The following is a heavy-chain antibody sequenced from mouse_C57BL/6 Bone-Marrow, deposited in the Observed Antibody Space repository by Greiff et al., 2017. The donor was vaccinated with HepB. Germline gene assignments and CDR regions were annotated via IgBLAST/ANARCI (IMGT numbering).Heavy chain of an antibody. J-gene: IGHJ4*01. Sequence: QVQLQQSGTELVKPGASVKLSCKASGYTFTSYWMHWVKQRPGQGLEWIGNINPSNGGTNYNEKFKSKATLTVDKSSSTAYMQLSSLTSEDSAVYYCARDGYYGKAMDYWGQGTSVTVSS. CDR3: ARDGYYGKAMDY. D-gene: IGHD2-3*01. V-gene: IGHV1-53*01. CDR2: INPSNGGT. CDR1: GYTFTSYW.